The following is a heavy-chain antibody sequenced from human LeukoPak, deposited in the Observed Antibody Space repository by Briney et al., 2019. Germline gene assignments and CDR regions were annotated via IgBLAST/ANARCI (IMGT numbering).Heavy chain of an antibody. D-gene: IGHD2-2*01. J-gene: IGHJ6*03. CDR1: GGSFSGYY. CDR2: INHSGST. Sequence: SETLSLTCAVYGGSFSGYYWSWIRQSPGKGLEWIGEINHSGSTNYNPSLKSRVTISVDTSKNQFSLKLSSLTAADTAVYYCARGRTGVVVVPAARYYMDVWGKGTTVTVSS. V-gene: IGHV4-34*01. CDR3: ARGRTGVVVVPAARYYMDV.